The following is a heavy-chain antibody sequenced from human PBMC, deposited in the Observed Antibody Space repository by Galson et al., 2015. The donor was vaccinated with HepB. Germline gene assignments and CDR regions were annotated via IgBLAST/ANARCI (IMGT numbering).Heavy chain of an antibody. Sequence: SLRLSCAASGFTFSDYYMSWMRQAPGQGLEWLSYISHSGTTVYHADSLKGRFSISRDNAKNSLYLPMNSLRAEDTAVYYCARGLGGYWGQGTLVTVSS. CDR1: GFTFSDYY. J-gene: IGHJ4*02. CDR3: ARGLGGY. V-gene: IGHV3-11*01. D-gene: IGHD2-15*01. CDR2: ISHSGTTV.